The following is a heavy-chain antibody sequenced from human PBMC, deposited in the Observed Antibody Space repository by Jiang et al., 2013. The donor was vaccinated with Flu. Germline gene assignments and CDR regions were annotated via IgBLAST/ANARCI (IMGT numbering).Heavy chain of an antibody. CDR3: AKRNTYGPSAWFDP. CDR1: GGTFSSYA. D-gene: IGHD5-18*01. J-gene: IGHJ5*02. V-gene: IGHV1-69*06. Sequence: GAEVKKPGSSVTVSCKASGGTFSSYAINWVRQAPGQGLEWMGEIMPIFGTTNSAQKFQGRLTITADKSTSAAYMELSGLRSEDTAVYYCAKRNTYGPSAWFDPWAREPWSPSP. CDR2: IMPIFGTT.